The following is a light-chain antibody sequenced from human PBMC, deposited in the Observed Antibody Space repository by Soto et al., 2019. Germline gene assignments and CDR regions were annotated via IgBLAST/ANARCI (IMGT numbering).Light chain of an antibody. CDR2: DVT. CDR1: SSDIGGYNS. Sequence: QSALTQSPSASGSPGQSVTISFTVTSSDIGGYNSVSWYQQHPGKAPKVMIYDVTKRPSGVPDRFSGSKSGNTASLTVSALQAEDEADYYCSSYTDRKNLVFGTGTKVTVL. CDR3: SSYTDRKNLV. V-gene: IGLV2-8*01. J-gene: IGLJ1*01.